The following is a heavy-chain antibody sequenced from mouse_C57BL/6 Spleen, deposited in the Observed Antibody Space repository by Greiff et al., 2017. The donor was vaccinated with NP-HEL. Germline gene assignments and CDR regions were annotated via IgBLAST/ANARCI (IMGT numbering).Heavy chain of an antibody. CDR2: IDPSDSYT. Sequence: QVQLQQPGAELVRPGTSVKLSCKASGYTFTSYWMHWVKQRPGQGLEWIGEIDPSDSYTNYNQKFKGKSTLTVDKSSSTAYMQLSSLTSEDSAVYYCARGGYYSKDYAIDYWGQGTSVTVSS. CDR3: ARGGYYSKDYAIDY. CDR1: GYTFTSYW. D-gene: IGHD2-5*01. V-gene: IGHV1-69*01. J-gene: IGHJ4*01.